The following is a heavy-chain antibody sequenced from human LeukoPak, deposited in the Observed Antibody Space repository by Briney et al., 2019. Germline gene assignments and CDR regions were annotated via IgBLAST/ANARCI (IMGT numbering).Heavy chain of an antibody. CDR2: INHSGST. V-gene: IGHV4-34*01. J-gene: IGHJ3*02. D-gene: IGHD3-22*01. CDR1: GGSFSGYY. Sequence: SETLSLTCAVYGGSFSGYYWSWIRQPPGKGLEWIGEINHSGSTNYNPSLKSRVTISVDTSKNQFSLKLSSVTAADTAVYYCAREHHYDSSAHGPMSAFDIWGQGTMVTVSS. CDR3: AREHHYDSSAHGPMSAFDI.